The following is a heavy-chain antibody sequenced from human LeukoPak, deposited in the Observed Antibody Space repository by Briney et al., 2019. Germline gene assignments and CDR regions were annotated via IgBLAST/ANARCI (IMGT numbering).Heavy chain of an antibody. V-gene: IGHV3-30*02. CDR3: ARDAPQVPAAGVLAS. Sequence: GGSLRLSCAASGFTFRKYDMHWVRQAPGKGLEWVAFIRNDGSDKYYADSVKGRFTISRDSPKNTLYLQMNGLRTEDTAMYYCARDAPQVPAAGVLASWGQGTLVTVSS. D-gene: IGHD6-13*01. CDR2: IRNDGSDK. J-gene: IGHJ5*02. CDR1: GFTFRKYD.